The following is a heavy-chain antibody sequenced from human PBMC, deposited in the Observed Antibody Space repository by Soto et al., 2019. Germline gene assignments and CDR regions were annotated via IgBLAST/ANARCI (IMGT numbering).Heavy chain of an antibody. CDR3: GRGRSGQIVVFY. V-gene: IGHV1-2*02. CDR2: IGPESGAT. D-gene: IGHD5-12*01. CDR1: GYTFTGHY. Sequence: ASVKVSCKASGYTFTGHYIHWVRQAPEQGPEWMGEIGPESGATRYAQKFQGRVTMTRDMSITTVYMELNNLSPDDTAVYYCGRGRSGQIVVFYWGQGTPVTVS. J-gene: IGHJ4*02.